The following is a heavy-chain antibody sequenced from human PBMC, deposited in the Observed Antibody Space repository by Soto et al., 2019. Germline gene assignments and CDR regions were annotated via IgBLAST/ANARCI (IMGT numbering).Heavy chain of an antibody. CDR1: GFTFDDYA. D-gene: IGHD1-26*01. J-gene: IGHJ4*02. Sequence: PGGSLRLSCAASGFTFDDYAMHWVRQAPGKGLEWVSGISWNSGSIGYADSVKGRFTISRDNAKNSLYLQMNSLRAEDTALYYCAKDYSGSYYYFDYWGQGTLVTVSS. V-gene: IGHV3-9*01. CDR3: AKDYSGSYYYFDY. CDR2: ISWNSGSI.